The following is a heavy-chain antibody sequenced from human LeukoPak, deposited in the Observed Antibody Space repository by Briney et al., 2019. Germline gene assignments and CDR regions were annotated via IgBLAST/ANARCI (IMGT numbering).Heavy chain of an antibody. CDR1: GFTVSSNY. V-gene: IGHV3-7*03. D-gene: IGHD6-19*01. CDR3: ARDRGWLVSDY. J-gene: IGHJ4*02. Sequence: GGSLRLSCAASGFTVSSNYMSWVRQAPGKGLEWLGNIKEDGSEKYYGDLVEGRFTISRDNAKNTLFLQMNSLRAEDTAVYYCARDRGWLVSDYWGQGTLVTVSS. CDR2: IKEDGSEK.